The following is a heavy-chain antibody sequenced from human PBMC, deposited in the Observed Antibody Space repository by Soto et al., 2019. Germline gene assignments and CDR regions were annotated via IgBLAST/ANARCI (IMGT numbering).Heavy chain of an antibody. V-gene: IGHV3-15*07. D-gene: IGHD3-3*01. CDR2: IKSKTDGGTT. CDR3: TTEDFWSGYTLFDS. Sequence: EVQLVESGGGLVKPGGSLRLSCAASGFTFSNAWMNWVRQAPGKGLEWVGRIKSKTDGGTTDYAAPVKGRFTISRDDSKNTLYLQMNSLKTEDTAVYYCTTEDFWSGYTLFDSWGQGTLVTVSS. J-gene: IGHJ4*02. CDR1: GFTFSNAW.